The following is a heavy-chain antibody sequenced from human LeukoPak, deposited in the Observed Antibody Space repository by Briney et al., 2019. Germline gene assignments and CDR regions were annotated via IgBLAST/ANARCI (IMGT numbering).Heavy chain of an antibody. Sequence: GASVKVSCKASGYTFTGYYMHWVRQAPGQGLEWMGWINPNSGGTNYAQKFEGRVTLPRNPSISTAYMQLSRLRSDHTAVYYCARGSGRSGVDYWGQGTLVTVSS. D-gene: IGHD1-26*01. V-gene: IGHV1-2*02. CDR2: INPNSGGT. J-gene: IGHJ4*02. CDR3: ARGSGRSGVDY. CDR1: GYTFTGYY.